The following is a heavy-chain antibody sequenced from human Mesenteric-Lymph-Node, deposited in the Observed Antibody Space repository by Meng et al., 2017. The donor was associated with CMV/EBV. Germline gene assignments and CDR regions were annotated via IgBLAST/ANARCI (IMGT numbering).Heavy chain of an antibody. V-gene: IGHV1-69*01. D-gene: IGHD2-2*01. J-gene: IGHJ5*02. CDR3: AIPLGYCSSTSCYPWFDP. Sequence: SSYAISRVRQAPGQGLEGMGGMIPIFGTANYAQKFQGRVTITADESTSTAYMELSSLRSEDTAVYYCAIPLGYCSSTSCYPWFDPWGQGTLVTVSS. CDR1: SSYA. CDR2: MIPIFGTA.